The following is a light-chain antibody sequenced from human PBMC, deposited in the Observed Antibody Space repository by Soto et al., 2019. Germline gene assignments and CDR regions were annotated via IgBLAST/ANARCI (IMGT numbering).Light chain of an antibody. CDR3: QQCYATPLT. Sequence: EIVMTQSPATLSVLPGERATRSCRASQYISTNLAWYQQKPGQAPRLLIYDASNRATGIPDRFSGSGSGTDFTLTISRLEPEDFATYYCQQCYATPLTFGGGTKVDIK. V-gene: IGKV3D-15*01. CDR2: DAS. J-gene: IGKJ4*01. CDR1: QYISTN.